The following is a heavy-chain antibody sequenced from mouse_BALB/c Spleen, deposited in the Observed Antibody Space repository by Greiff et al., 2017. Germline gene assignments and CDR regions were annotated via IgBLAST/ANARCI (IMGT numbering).Heavy chain of an antibody. J-gene: IGHJ4*01. CDR1: GYAFTSYN. D-gene: IGHD1-1*02. CDR2: IDPYNGGT. V-gene: IGHV1S135*01. Sequence: VQLKESGPELVKPGASVKVSCEASGYAFTSYNMYWVKQSHGKSLEWIGYIDPYNGGTSYNQKFKGKATLTVDKSSSTAYMHLNSLTSEDSAVYYCARPGSYDAMDYWGQGTSVTVSS. CDR3: ARPGSYDAMDY.